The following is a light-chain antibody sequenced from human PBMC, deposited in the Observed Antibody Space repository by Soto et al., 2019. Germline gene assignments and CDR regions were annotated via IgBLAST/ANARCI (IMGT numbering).Light chain of an antibody. CDR1: SSDVGGYDY. Sequence: QSVLTQPRSVSGSPGQSVTISCTGTSSDVGGYDYVSWYQQHPGKAPKLMIYDVTKRPSGVPDRFSGSRSGNTASLTISGLQAEDDVDYYCCSYAGTYTFYVFGTGTKVTVL. CDR3: CSYAGTYTFYV. J-gene: IGLJ1*01. V-gene: IGLV2-11*01. CDR2: DVT.